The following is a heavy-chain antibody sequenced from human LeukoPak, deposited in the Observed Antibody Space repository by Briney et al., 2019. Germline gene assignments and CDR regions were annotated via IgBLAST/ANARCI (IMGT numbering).Heavy chain of an antibody. J-gene: IGHJ6*03. CDR1: GGSISSYY. CDR2: IYYSGST. Sequence: SETLSLTCSVSGGSISSYYWSWIRQPPGKGLEWNGHIYYSGSTNYNPSLKSRVTISVDTSKNQFSLKLSSVTAADTAVYYCARAAKYGSGGYWGQGSDYYYMDVWGKGTTVTVSS. D-gene: IGHD3-10*01. CDR3: ARAAKYGSGGYWGQGSDYYYMDV. V-gene: IGHV4-59*01.